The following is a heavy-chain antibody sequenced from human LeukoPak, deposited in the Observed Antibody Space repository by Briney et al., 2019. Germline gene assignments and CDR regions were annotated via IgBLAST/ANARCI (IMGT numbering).Heavy chain of an antibody. CDR3: AKGRGSSWYPDAFDI. J-gene: IGHJ3*02. CDR1: GFTFSSYG. CDR2: ISGSGGST. Sequence: GGSLRLSCAASGFTFSSYGMHWVRQAPGKGLEWVSAISGSGGSTYYADSVKGRFTISRDNSKNTLYLQMNSLRAEDTAVYYCAKGRGSSWYPDAFDIWGQGTMVTVSS. V-gene: IGHV3-23*01. D-gene: IGHD6-13*01.